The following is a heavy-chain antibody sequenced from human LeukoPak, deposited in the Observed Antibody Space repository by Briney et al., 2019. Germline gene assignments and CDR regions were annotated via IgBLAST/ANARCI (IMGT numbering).Heavy chain of an antibody. J-gene: IGHJ4*02. Sequence: GGSLRLSCAASGFTFRNYGMHWVRLAPGEGLEWVAFIRYDGSIKYHVDSVKGRFTISRDNAKNSLYLQMNSLRAEDTAVYYCASGGITTFDYWGQGTLVTVSS. V-gene: IGHV3-30*02. CDR1: GFTFRNYG. D-gene: IGHD3-10*01. CDR3: ASGGITTFDY. CDR2: IRYDGSIK.